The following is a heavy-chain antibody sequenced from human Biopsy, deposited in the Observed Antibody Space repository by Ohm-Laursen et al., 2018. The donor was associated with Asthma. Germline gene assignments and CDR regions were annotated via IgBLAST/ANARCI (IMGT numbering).Heavy chain of an antibody. CDR1: GGTSSNFA. CDR3: ARCQVGYSSGWSLLLKKIYYAGMDV. J-gene: IGHJ6*02. CDR2: IMTVFGTT. Sequence: GASVKVSCKAPGGTSSNFAISWVRQAPGQGLEWLGGIMTVFGTTNYAQKFQGRVTITADESTSTAYMEVTSLRSEDTAIYYCARCQVGYSSGWSLLLKKIYYAGMDVWGQGTAVTASS. V-gene: IGHV1-69*13. D-gene: IGHD6-19*01.